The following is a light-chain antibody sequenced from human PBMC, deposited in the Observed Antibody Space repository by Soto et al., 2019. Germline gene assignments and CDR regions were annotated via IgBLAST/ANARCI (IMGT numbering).Light chain of an antibody. V-gene: IGKV1-39*01. Sequence: DIQMTQSPSTLSASVGDRVTITCRASQSISPWLAWYQQKAGKAPKLLIYAASSLQSGVPSRFSGSGYGTDFTLTITSLQSEDFAIYYCQQSYSSPRTFGQGTKVDIK. CDR3: QQSYSSPRT. CDR1: QSISPW. CDR2: AAS. J-gene: IGKJ1*01.